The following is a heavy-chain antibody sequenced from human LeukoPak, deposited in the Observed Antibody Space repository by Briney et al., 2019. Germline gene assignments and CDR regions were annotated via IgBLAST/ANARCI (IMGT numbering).Heavy chain of an antibody. J-gene: IGHJ5*02. CDR1: GYTFTSYG. D-gene: IGHD6-13*01. V-gene: IGHV1-18*01. Sequence: ASVNVSCMASGYTFTSYGISWVRQAPGRGLEWMGWISAYNGNTNYAQKLQGGVTMTTDTSTSTAYMELRSLRSDDTAVYYCARSWRIAAAGNWFDPWGQGTLVTVSS. CDR3: ARSWRIAAAGNWFDP. CDR2: ISAYNGNT.